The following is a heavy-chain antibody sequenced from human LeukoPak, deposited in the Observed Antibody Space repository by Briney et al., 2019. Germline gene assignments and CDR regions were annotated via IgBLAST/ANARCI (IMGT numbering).Heavy chain of an antibody. D-gene: IGHD3-22*01. CDR3: AKEDYYDSRVDY. CDR2: ISGSGGST. J-gene: IGHJ4*02. Sequence: PGGSLRLSCAASGFTFSSYAMSWARHAPGKGLEWVSAISGSGGSTYYADSVKGRFTISRHNSKNTLYLQMNSLRAEDTAVYYCAKEDYYDSRVDYWGQGTLVTVSS. V-gene: IGHV3-23*01. CDR1: GFTFSSYA.